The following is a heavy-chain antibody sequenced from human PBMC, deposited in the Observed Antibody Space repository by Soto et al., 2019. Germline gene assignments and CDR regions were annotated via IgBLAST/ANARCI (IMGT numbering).Heavy chain of an antibody. V-gene: IGHV1-2*04. J-gene: IGHJ6*02. Sequence: ASVKVSFKASGYTFTGYYMHWVRQAPGQGLEWMGWINPNSGGTNYAQKFQGWVTMTRDTSISTAYMELSRLRSDDTAVYYCAWGSIVVVPAAMGGYYYGMEVWGQGTTVTVSS. D-gene: IGHD2-2*01. CDR3: AWGSIVVVPAAMGGYYYGMEV. CDR2: INPNSGGT. CDR1: GYTFTGYY.